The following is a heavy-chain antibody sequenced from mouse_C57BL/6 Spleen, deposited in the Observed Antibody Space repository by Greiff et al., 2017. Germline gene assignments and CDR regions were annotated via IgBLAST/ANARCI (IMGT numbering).Heavy chain of an antibody. D-gene: IGHD4-1*01. CDR1: GYAFSSYW. CDR2: SYTGDGDT. J-gene: IGHJ3*01. V-gene: IGHV1-80*01. Sequence: QVQLKQSGAALVKPGASVKISCKASGYAFSSYWMNWVTQRPGKGREWIGQSYTGDGDTNYNGTFKGKATLTADKASSTAYMQRSSLTSEDAAVYCCARGGVLTGTFAYWGQGTLGTVAA. CDR3: ARGGVLTGTFAY.